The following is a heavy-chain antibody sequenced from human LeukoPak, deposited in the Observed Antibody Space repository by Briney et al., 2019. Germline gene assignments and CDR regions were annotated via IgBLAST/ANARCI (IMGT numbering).Heavy chain of an antibody. CDR3: AGHHPRNTVDF. V-gene: IGHV4-59*08. CDR1: GGSISSYY. CDR2: ISDIGSI. D-gene: IGHD2/OR15-2a*01. Sequence: SETLSLTCTVSGGSISSYYWSWIRQPPGKGLEWIAYISDIGSINYNPSLKSRVTISLDTSKNQFSLELSSVTATDTAVYYCAGHHPRNTVDFWGQGTLVTVSS. J-gene: IGHJ4*02.